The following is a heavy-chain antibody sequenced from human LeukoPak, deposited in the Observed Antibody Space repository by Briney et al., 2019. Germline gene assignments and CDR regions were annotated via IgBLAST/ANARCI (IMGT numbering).Heavy chain of an antibody. D-gene: IGHD3-10*01. CDR2: ISGRSETT. CDR1: GFTFSTYV. J-gene: IGHJ4*02. V-gene: IGHV3-23*01. CDR3: ANYVYDSGNRRFDY. Sequence: GGSLRLSCAASGFTFSTYVMNWVRQAPGKGLEWFSTISGRSETTYYSDSVKGRFTISRDNPKNTLYLQMNSLRAEDTAVYYCANYVYDSGNRRFDYWGQGTLVTVSS.